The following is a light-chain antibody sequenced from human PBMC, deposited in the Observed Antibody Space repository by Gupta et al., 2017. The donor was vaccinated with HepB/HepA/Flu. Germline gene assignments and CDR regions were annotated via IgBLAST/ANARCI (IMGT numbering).Light chain of an antibody. CDR3: QQYNNWPSWT. CDR2: DAS. V-gene: IGKV3-15*01. Sequence: SPATLSVSPGEGATLSCRASQNINSKLAWYQQKPGQAPRVLIYDASARPTGIPARFSGSGSGTEFTLTISSLQSEDFAVYYCQQYNNWPSWTFGQGTKVEIK. J-gene: IGKJ1*01. CDR1: QNINSK.